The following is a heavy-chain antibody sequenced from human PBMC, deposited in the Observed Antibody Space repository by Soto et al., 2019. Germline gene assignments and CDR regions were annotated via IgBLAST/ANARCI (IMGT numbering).Heavy chain of an antibody. CDR1: GGSFSGYY. CDR3: ARAYSSSCPA. J-gene: IGHJ5*02. V-gene: IGHV4-34*01. Sequence: PSETLSLTCAVYGGSFSGYYWIWIRQPPGKGLEWIGEINHSGSTNYNPSLKSRVTISVDTSKNQFSLKLSSVTAADTAVYYCARAYSSSCPAWGQGTLVTVSS. CDR2: INHSGST. D-gene: IGHD6-6*01.